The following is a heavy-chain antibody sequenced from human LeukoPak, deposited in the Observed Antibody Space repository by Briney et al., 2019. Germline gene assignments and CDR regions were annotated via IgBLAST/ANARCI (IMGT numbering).Heavy chain of an antibody. CDR1: GGSISSYY. Sequence: PSETLSLTCTVSGGSISSYYWSWIRQPAGKGLEWIGRIYTSGSTNYNPSLKSRVTMSVDTSKNQFSLKLSSVTAADTAVYYCARVASPRPPYGVVPYMDVWGKGTTVTVSS. CDR3: ARVASPRPPYGVVPYMDV. D-gene: IGHD4-17*01. V-gene: IGHV4-4*07. J-gene: IGHJ6*03. CDR2: IYTSGST.